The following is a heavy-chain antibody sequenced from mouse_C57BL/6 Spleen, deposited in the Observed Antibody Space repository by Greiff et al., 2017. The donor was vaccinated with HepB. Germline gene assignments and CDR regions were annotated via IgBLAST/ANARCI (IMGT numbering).Heavy chain of an antibody. D-gene: IGHD1-1*01. J-gene: IGHJ4*01. Sequence: EVKLMESGGGLVKPGGSLKLSCAASGFTFSSYTMSWVRQTPEKRLEWVATISGGGGNTYYPDSVKGRFTISRDNAKNTLYLQMSSLRSEDTALYYCARHLYYGIPMDYWGQGTSVTVSS. V-gene: IGHV5-9*01. CDR1: GFTFSSYT. CDR2: ISGGGGNT. CDR3: ARHLYYGIPMDY.